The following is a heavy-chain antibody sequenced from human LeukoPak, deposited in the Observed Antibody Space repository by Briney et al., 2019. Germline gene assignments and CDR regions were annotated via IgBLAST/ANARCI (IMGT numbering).Heavy chain of an antibody. J-gene: IGHJ4*02. CDR3: AKRVCSSVSCPFDH. V-gene: IGHV3-23*01. D-gene: IGHD2-2*01. CDR1: GFTFSSYA. CDR2: ISGSGGST. Sequence: PGGSLRLSCAASGFTFSSYAMSWVRQAPGKGLEWVSAISGSGGSTYYADSVKGRFTISRDNSKNTLYLQMNGLRAADTAIYYCAKRVCSSVSCPFDHWGQGTLVTVSS.